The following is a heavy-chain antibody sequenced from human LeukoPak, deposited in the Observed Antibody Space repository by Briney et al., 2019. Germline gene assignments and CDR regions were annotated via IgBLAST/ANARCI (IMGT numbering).Heavy chain of an antibody. J-gene: IGHJ4*02. V-gene: IGHV1-2*02. CDR1: GYTFTGYY. Sequence: ASVKVSCKASGYTFTGYYMHWVRQAPGQGLEWMGWINPNSGGTNYAQKFQGRVTMTRDTSISSAYMELSRLRSDDTAVYYCTTGDSSSWYYFDYWGQGTLVTVSS. CDR3: TTGDSSSWYYFDY. D-gene: IGHD6-13*01. CDR2: INPNSGGT.